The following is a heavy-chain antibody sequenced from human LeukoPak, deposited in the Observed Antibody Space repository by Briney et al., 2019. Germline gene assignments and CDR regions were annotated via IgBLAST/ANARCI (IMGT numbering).Heavy chain of an antibody. J-gene: IGHJ4*01. CDR1: GGSIKNYY. D-gene: IGHD3-22*01. CDR2: IYSSGST. CDR3: ARRYDTSGFYYFDY. Sequence: SSETLSLTCTVSGGSIKNYYWSWIRQPPGKGPDWIGYIYSSGSTNYNPSIKSRVTISVDTSKNQFSLRLSSVTAEDTDVYFCARRYDTSGFYYFDYWGHGTLVTVSS. V-gene: IGHV4-59*08.